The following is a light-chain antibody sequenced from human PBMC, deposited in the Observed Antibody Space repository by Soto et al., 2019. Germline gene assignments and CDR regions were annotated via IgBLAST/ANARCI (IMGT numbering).Light chain of an antibody. CDR3: LQDFKYPRT. V-gene: IGKV1-6*01. J-gene: IGKJ1*01. Sequence: ILMTQSPSSLSASVCDIVTITCRASQGIRNDLAWYQQKPGKAPKLLIYEASTLQSGVPSRFSGSYSGTDFTLTIGSLQPEDFATYYCLQDFKYPRTFGQGTKVDIK. CDR1: QGIRND. CDR2: EAS.